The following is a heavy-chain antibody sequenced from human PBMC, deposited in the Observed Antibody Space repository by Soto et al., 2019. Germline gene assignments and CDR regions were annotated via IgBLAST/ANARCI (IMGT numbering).Heavy chain of an antibody. D-gene: IGHD6-19*01. J-gene: IGHJ6*03. CDR3: AREAWYSSGWYVVGGYYYYYMDV. V-gene: IGHV6-1*01. Sequence: SQTLSLTCAISGDSVSSNSAAWNWIRQSPSRGLEWLGRAYYRSQWYYDSAVSVRSRITVIPDTSKNQFSLQLSSVTAADTAVYYCAREAWYSSGWYVVGGYYYYYMDVWGKGTTVTVSS. CDR2: AYYRSQWYY. CDR1: GDSVSSNSAA.